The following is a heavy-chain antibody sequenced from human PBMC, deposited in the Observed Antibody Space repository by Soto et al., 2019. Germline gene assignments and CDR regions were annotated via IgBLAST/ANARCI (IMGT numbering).Heavy chain of an antibody. CDR2: ISGSGGPI. Sequence: GGSLRLSCAASGMTFSNYEMNWVRQAPGKGLEWVSYISGSGGPIYYADSVKGRFSIPRDTSQSTLYLQMNSLRADDTAMYYCARWSYLDYWGQGTRVTVSS. CDR3: ARWSYLDY. D-gene: IGHD3-3*01. CDR1: GMTFSNYE. V-gene: IGHV3-48*03. J-gene: IGHJ4*02.